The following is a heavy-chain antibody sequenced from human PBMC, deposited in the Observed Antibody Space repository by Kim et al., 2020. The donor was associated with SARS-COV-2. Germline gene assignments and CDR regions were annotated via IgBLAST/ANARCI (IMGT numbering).Heavy chain of an antibody. D-gene: IGHD2-15*01. J-gene: IGHJ6*02. CDR2: ISYDGSNK. Sequence: GGSLRLSCAASGFTFSSYAMHWVRQAPGKGLEWVAVISYDGSNKYYADSVKGRFTISRDNSKNTLYLQMNSLRAEDTAVYYCARELSEDIVVPYYYYGMDVWGQGTTVTVSS. V-gene: IGHV3-30-3*01. CDR3: ARELSEDIVVPYYYYGMDV. CDR1: GFTFSSYA.